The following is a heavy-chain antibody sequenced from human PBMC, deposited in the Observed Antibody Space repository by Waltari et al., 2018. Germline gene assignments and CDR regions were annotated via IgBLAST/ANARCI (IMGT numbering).Heavy chain of an antibody. J-gene: IGHJ4*02. CDR1: GFTFINNA. CDR3: ARGFGELLPLDY. V-gene: IGHV3-23*04. D-gene: IGHD3-10*01. CDR2: TGDGGSVT. Sequence: EVQLVESGGGLVPPGGSLRLSCAVSGFTFINNAISWVRQAPGKGLEWVSATGDGGSVTYYADSAKGRFSISRDNSKNTVYLQMNSLRAEDSALYYCARGFGELLPLDYWGQGTLVTVST.